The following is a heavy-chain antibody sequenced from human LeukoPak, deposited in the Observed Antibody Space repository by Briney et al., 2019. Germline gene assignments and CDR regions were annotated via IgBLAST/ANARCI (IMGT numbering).Heavy chain of an antibody. CDR1: GFTFSSYS. CDR2: ISSRSTYI. CDR3: ARDSGTFSLDY. Sequence: GGSLRLSCAASGFTFSSYSMNWVRQAPGKGLEWVSSISSRSTYIYYADSVKGRFTISRDNAKNSLYLQMNSLRAEDTAVYYCARDSGTFSLDYWGQGTLVTVSS. V-gene: IGHV3-21*01. D-gene: IGHD3-10*01. J-gene: IGHJ4*02.